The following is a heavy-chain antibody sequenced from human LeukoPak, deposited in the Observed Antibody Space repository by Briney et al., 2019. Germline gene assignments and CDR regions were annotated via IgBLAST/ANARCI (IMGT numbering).Heavy chain of an antibody. V-gene: IGHV4-34*01. CDR3: AREDSSAWYGFDY. CDR2: INHSGST. Sequence: PSETLSLTCAVYGGSFSGYYWSWIRQPPGKGLEWIGEINHSGSTNYNPSLKSRVTISVDTSKNQFSLKLSSVTAADTAVYYCAREDSSAWYGFDYWGLGALVTVSS. J-gene: IGHJ4*02. CDR1: GGSFSGYY. D-gene: IGHD6-19*01.